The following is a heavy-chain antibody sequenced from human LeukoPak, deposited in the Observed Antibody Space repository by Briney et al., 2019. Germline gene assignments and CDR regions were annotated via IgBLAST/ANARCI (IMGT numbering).Heavy chain of an antibody. CDR2: VSGGGGST. J-gene: IGHJ4*02. D-gene: IGHD3-22*01. V-gene: IGHV3-23*01. CDR3: AKSYYYDSSGYYSLSCFDY. Sequence: QPGGSLRLSCGASGFTFSNYAMSWVRQAPGKGLEWVSGVSGGGGSTYYAASVKGRFTISRDNSKNAVYLQMDSLRAEDTAIYYCAKSYYYDSSGYYSLSCFDYWGQGSLVTVSS. CDR1: GFTFSNYA.